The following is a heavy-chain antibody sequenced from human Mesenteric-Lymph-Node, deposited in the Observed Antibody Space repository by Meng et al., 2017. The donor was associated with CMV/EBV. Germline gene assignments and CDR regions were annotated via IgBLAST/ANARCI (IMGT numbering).Heavy chain of an antibody. CDR3: ARDMYYVSSGFFGREDY. D-gene: IGHD3-22*01. CDR1: GFSLSGYP. V-gene: IGHV3-21*01. CDR2: ITSSSNYI. J-gene: IGHJ4*02. Sequence: GESLKISCTASGFSLSGYPMNWVRQAPGKGLEWVSSITSSSNYIYYADSVKGRFTVSRDNAKNSLYLQMNSLRAEDTAVYYCARDMYYVSSGFFGREDYWGQGTLVTVSS.